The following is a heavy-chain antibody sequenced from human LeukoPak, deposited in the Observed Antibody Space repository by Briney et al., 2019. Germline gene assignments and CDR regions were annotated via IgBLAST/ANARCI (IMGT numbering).Heavy chain of an antibody. CDR3: ARVRVAGTVYFDY. J-gene: IGHJ4*02. CDR2: IYSGGST. CDR1: GFTVSSNY. D-gene: IGHD6-19*01. Sequence: GGSLRLSCAASGFTVSSNYMSWVRQAPGKGLEWVSVIYSGGSTYYADSVKGRFTISRDNSKNTLYLQMNSLRAEDTAVYYCARVRVAGTVYFDYWGQGTLVTVSS. V-gene: IGHV3-66*01.